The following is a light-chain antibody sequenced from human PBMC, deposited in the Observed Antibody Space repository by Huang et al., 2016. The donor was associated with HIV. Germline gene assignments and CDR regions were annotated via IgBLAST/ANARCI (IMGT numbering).Light chain of an antibody. V-gene: IGKV1-9*01. J-gene: IGKJ4*01. CDR1: QDISSY. CDR2: AAS. CDR3: QQSRT. Sequence: IQLTQSPSSLSASVGDSVTITCRASQDISSYLAWYQQKPGEPRKLLIFAASTLQSGVPSRFSGSGSGTDFTLTISSLQPEDFATYYCQQSRTFGGGTKVDIK.